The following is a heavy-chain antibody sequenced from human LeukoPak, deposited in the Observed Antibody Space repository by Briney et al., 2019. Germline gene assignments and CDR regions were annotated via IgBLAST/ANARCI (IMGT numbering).Heavy chain of an antibody. Sequence: SETLSLTCAVYGGSFSGYYWSWIRQPPGKGLEWIGEINHSGSTNYNPSLKSRVTISVDTSKNQFSLKLSSVTAADAAVYYCATFTKYYYGSGSNWGQGTLVTVSS. CDR3: ATFTKYYYGSGSN. CDR2: INHSGST. D-gene: IGHD3-10*01. CDR1: GGSFSGYY. V-gene: IGHV4-34*01. J-gene: IGHJ4*02.